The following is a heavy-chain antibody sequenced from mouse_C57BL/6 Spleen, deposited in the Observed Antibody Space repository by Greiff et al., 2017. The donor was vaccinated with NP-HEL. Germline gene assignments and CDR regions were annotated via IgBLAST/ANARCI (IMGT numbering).Heavy chain of an antibody. CDR2: INTSNGGT. CDR1: GYTFTSYW. Sequence: VQLQQSGTELVKPGASVKLSCKASGYTFTSYWMHWVKQRPGPGLEWIGNINTSNGGTNYNEKFKSKATLTVDKSSSTAYMQLSSLTSEDSAVYYCAREDWAAYAMDYWGQGTSVTVSS. J-gene: IGHJ4*01. D-gene: IGHD4-1*01. V-gene: IGHV1-53*01. CDR3: AREDWAAYAMDY.